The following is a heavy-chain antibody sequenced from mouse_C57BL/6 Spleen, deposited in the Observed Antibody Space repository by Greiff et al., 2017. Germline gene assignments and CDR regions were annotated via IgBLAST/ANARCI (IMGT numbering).Heavy chain of an antibody. CDR3: ARNWFAY. V-gene: IGHV5-17*01. CDR2: ISSGSSTI. J-gene: IGHJ3*01. Sequence: EVKLMESGGGLVKPGGSLKLSCAASGFTFSDYGMHWVRHAPEKGLEWVAYISSGSSTIYYADTVKGRFTISRDNAKNTLFLQMTSLRSEDTAMYYCARNWFAYWGQGTLVTVSA. CDR1: GFTFSDYG.